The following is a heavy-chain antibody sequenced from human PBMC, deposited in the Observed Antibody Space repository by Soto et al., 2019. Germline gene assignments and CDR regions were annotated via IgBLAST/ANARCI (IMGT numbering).Heavy chain of an antibody. J-gene: IGHJ5*02. CDR1: GGSFSGYY. V-gene: IGHV4-34*01. CDR2: INHSGST. CDR3: ARKSSGWSS. Sequence: SETLSLTCAVYGGSFSGYYWSWIRQPPGKGLEWIGEINHSGSTNYNPSLKSRVTISVDTSKNQFSPKLSSVTAADTAVYYCARKSSGWSSWGQGTLVTVSS. D-gene: IGHD6-19*01.